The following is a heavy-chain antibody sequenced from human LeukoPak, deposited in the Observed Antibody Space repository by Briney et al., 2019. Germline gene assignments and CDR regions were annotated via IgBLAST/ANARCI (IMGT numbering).Heavy chain of an antibody. D-gene: IGHD5-12*01. V-gene: IGHV4-39*02. CDR1: GGSISSSSYC. CDR2: IYYSGST. Sequence: SETLSLTCTVSGGSISSSSYCWGWIRQPPGKGLEWIGSIYYSGSTYYNPSLKSRVTISVDTSKNQFSLKLSSVTAADTAVYYCARDGVEVSGYELGVSDYYYYYMDVWGKGTTVTVSS. CDR3: ARDGVEVSGYELGVSDYYYYYMDV. J-gene: IGHJ6*03.